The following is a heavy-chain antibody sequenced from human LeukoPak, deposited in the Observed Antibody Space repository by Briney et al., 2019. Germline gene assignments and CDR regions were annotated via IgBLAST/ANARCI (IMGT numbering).Heavy chain of an antibody. D-gene: IGHD4-17*01. CDR2: IYYSGST. CDR3: ARVGDYGDYFDY. V-gene: IGHV4-30-4*08. Sequence: SETLSLTCAVYGGSFSGYYWSWIRQPPGKGLEWIGYIYYSGSTYYNPSLKSRVTISVDTSKNQFSLKLSSVTAADTAVYYCARVGDYGDYFDYWGQGTLVTVSS. J-gene: IGHJ4*02. CDR1: GGSFSGYY.